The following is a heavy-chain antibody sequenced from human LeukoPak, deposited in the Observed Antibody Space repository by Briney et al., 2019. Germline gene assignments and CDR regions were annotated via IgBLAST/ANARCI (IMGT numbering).Heavy chain of an antibody. J-gene: IGHJ4*02. Sequence: SETLSLTCAVYGGSFSSYYWGWIRQPPGKGLEWIGSIYYSGSTYYNPSLKSRVTISVDTSKNQFSLKLSSVTAADTAVYYCASPALTYYDILTGYHFDYWGQGTLVTVSS. CDR3: ASPALTYYDILTGYHFDY. CDR1: GGSFSSYY. D-gene: IGHD3-9*01. V-gene: IGHV4-39*01. CDR2: IYYSGST.